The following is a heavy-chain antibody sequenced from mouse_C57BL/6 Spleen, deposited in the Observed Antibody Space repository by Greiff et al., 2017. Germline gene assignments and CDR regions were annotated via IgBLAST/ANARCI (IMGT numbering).Heavy chain of an antibody. CDR2: IDPENGDT. CDR1: GFNIKDDY. J-gene: IGHJ2*01. CDR3: TTEGNYTVNFDY. V-gene: IGHV14-4*01. Sequence: EVQLQQSGAELVRPGASVKLSCTASGFNIKDDYMHWVKQRPEQGLEWIGWIDPENGDTEYASKFQGKATITADTSSNTAYLQLSSLTSEDTAVYYCTTEGNYTVNFDYWGQGTTLTVSS. D-gene: IGHD2-1*01.